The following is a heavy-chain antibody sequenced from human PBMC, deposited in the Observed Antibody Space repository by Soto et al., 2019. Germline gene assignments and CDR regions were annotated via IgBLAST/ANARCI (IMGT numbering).Heavy chain of an antibody. Sequence: QVQLQESGPGLVKPSQTLSLTCTVSGGSISSGGYYWSWIRQHPGKGLEWIGYIYYSGSTYYNPSLKSRVTISVDTSKNQFSLKLSSVTAADTAVYYCARLDYYGSGRDYGMDVWGQGTTVTVSS. J-gene: IGHJ6*02. CDR3: ARLDYYGSGRDYGMDV. V-gene: IGHV4-31*03. CDR2: IYYSGST. CDR1: GGSISSGGYY. D-gene: IGHD3-10*01.